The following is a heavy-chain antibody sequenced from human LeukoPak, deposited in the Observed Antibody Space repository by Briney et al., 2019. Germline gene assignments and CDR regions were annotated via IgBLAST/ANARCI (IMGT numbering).Heavy chain of an antibody. D-gene: IGHD6-19*01. J-gene: IGHJ5*02. V-gene: IGHV4-39*07. CDR1: GGSISGSIYY. CDR3: ARDPGSGWYLGWFDP. CDR2: IYYSGST. Sequence: PSETLSLTCTVSGGSISGSIYYWGWIRQPPGKGLEWIGSIYYSGSTYYNPSLKSRVTISVDTSKNQFSLKLSSVTAADTAVYYCARDPGSGWYLGWFDPWGQGTLVTVSS.